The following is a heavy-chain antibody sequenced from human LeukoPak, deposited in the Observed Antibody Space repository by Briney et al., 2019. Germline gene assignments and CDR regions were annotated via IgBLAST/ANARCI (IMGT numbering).Heavy chain of an antibody. V-gene: IGHV4-39*07. J-gene: IGHJ4*02. CDR3: ARRYYGDY. Sequence: SETLSLTCTVSGGSISSSSYYWGWIRQPPGKGLEWIGEINHSGSTNYNPSLKSRVTISVDTSKNQFSLKLGSVTAADTAVYYCARRYYGDYWGQGTLVTVSS. CDR1: GGSISSSSYY. CDR2: INHSGST.